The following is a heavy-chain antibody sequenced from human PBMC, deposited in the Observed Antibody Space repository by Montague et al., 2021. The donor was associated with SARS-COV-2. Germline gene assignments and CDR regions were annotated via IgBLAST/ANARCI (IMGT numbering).Heavy chain of an antibody. CDR1: GFTFSTYC. D-gene: IGHD6-25*01. V-gene: IGHV3-30*18. CDR3: AKDWWIKIAAPEYFDY. CDR2: ISYDGSNK. J-gene: IGHJ4*02. Sequence: SLRLSCAASGFTFSTYCMTWVRQAPGKGLEWVAVISYDGSNKYYADSVKGRFTISRDNSKNTLYLQMNSLRTEDTAVYYCAKDWWIKIAAPEYFDYWGQGTLVTVSS.